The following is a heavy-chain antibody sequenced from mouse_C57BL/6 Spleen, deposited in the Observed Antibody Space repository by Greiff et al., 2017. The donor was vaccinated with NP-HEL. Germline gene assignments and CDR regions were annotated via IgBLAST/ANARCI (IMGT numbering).Heavy chain of an antibody. CDR2: INYDGSST. V-gene: IGHV5-16*01. Sequence: EVQLVESEGGLVQPGSSMKLSCTASGFTFSDYYMAWVRQVPEKGLEWVANINYDGSSTYYLDSLKSRFIISRDNAKNILYLQMSSLKSEDTATYYCARGGVDYYAMDYWGQGTSVTVSS. J-gene: IGHJ4*01. CDR1: GFTFSDYY. CDR3: ARGGVDYYAMDY.